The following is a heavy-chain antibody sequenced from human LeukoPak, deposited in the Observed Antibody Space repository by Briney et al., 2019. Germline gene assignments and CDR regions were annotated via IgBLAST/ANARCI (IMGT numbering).Heavy chain of an antibody. CDR1: GFTLSNYA. CDR2: ISGSAGSP. J-gene: IGHJ4*02. V-gene: IGHV3-23*01. D-gene: IGHD3-3*01. Sequence: PGGSLRLSCAATGFTLSNYAMSWVRQAPGKGLEWVSLISGSAGSPYYADSVKGRFTISRDITKNTLYLQMNSLTAEDTAVYYCAKDGLRLSEWSPPLGYWGQGTLVTVSS. CDR3: AKDGLRLSEWSPPLGY.